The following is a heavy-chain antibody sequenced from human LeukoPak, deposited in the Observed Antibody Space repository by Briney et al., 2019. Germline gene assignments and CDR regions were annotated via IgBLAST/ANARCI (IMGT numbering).Heavy chain of an antibody. V-gene: IGHV3-48*03. D-gene: IGHD2-15*01. Sequence: GGSLRLFCAASGFTFSSYEVNWVRQAPGKGLEWVSYISSSGSTIYYADSVKGRFTISRDNAKNSLYLQMNSLRAEDTAVYYCARDQGSGYYYYGMDVWGKGTTVTVSS. CDR3: ARDQGSGYYYYGMDV. CDR1: GFTFSSYE. J-gene: IGHJ6*04. CDR2: ISSSGSTI.